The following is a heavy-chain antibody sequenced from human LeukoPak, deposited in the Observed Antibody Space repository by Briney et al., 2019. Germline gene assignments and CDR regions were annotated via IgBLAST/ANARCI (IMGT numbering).Heavy chain of an antibody. CDR3: ARLVGSSWYHEVLRGRDY. CDR1: GGSISSSSFY. CDR2: IHYSRRT. J-gene: IGHJ4*02. Sequence: SETLSLTCTVSGGSISSSSFYWGWIRQPPGKGLEWIGYIHYSRRTYYNPSLKSRVTISVDTSKNQFSLKLSSVTVVDTAIYYCARLVGSSWYHEVLRGRDYWGQGTLVTVSS. V-gene: IGHV4-39*01. D-gene: IGHD6-13*01.